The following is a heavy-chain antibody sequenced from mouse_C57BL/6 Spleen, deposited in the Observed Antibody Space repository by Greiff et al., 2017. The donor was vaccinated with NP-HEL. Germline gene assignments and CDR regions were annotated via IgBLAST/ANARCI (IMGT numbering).Heavy chain of an antibody. D-gene: IGHD1-1*01. Sequence: QVHVKQPGAELVRPGTSVKLSCKASGYTFTSYWMHWVKQRPGQGLEWIGVIDPSDSYTNYNQKFKGKATLTVDTSSSTAYMQLSSLTSEDSAVYYCARDPYYYGSSPHAMDYWGQGTSVTVSS. CDR1: GYTFTSYW. CDR3: ARDPYYYGSSPHAMDY. V-gene: IGHV1-59*01. CDR2: IDPSDSYT. J-gene: IGHJ4*01.